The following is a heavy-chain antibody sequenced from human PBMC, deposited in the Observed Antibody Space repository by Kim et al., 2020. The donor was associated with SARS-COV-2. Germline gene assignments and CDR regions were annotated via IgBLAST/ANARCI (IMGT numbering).Heavy chain of an antibody. Sequence: GGSLRLSCAASGFIFSSHWMHWVRQAPGKGLVWVSRINNDGSSTNYADSVKGRFTISRDNAKNTLYLQMNSLRVEDTAVYYCVRDKISATYQFDYWGQGTLVTVSS. J-gene: IGHJ4*02. V-gene: IGHV3-74*01. D-gene: IGHD2-2*01. CDR3: VRDKISATYQFDY. CDR1: GFIFSSHW. CDR2: INNDGSST.